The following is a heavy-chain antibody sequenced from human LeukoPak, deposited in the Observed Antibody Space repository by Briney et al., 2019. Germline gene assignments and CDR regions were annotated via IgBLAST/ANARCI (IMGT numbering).Heavy chain of an antibody. CDR3: VSGIAVAGTGY. J-gene: IGHJ4*02. Sequence: PGGSLRLSCAAYGFTFSSSAMSWVRQAPGKGLESVSAISGSGGSTYYADSVKGRFTISRDNSKNTLYLQMNSLRAEDTAVYYCVSGIAVAGTGYWGQGTLVTVSS. CDR2: ISGSGGST. CDR1: GFTFSSSA. V-gene: IGHV3-23*01. D-gene: IGHD6-19*01.